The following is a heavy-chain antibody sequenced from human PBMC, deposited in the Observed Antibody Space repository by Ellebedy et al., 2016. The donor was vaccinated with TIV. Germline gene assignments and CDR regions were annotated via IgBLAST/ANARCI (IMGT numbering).Heavy chain of an antibody. D-gene: IGHD5-18*01. CDR3: TRLADHGYASH. Sequence: MPSETLSLTCTVSGGSTSTYYWSWLRQPPGKGLEWIGYIYYSGSTKYNHSLKSRLTISVDTPKNHFSLNLRSVTAADTAVYYCTRLADHGYASHWGQGILVTVSS. CDR1: GGSTSTYY. CDR2: IYYSGST. V-gene: IGHV4-59*08. J-gene: IGHJ4*02.